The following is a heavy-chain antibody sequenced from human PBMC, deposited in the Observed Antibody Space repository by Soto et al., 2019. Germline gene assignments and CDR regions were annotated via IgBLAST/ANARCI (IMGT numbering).Heavy chain of an antibody. V-gene: IGHV4-4*02. J-gene: IGHJ2*01. CDR3: ATSSVSRLLNHWYFDL. Sequence: QVQLQESGPGLVKPSGTLSLTCAVSGGSISSSNWWSWVRQPPGKGLEWIGEIYHSGSTNYNPSLKSRVTISIDTSKNQFSLSLSSVTAADTAVYYCATSSVSRLLNHWYFDLWGRGTLVTVSS. CDR1: GGSISSSNW. CDR2: IYHSGST. D-gene: IGHD2-8*01.